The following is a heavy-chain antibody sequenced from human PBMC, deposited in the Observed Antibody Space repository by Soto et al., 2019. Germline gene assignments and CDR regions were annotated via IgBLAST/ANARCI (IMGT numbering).Heavy chain of an antibody. V-gene: IGHV4-30-4*08. CDR1: GGSISSSSSY. J-gene: IGHJ3*02. CDR3: ARLRPYDAFDI. CDR2: IYYLGNT. Sequence: PSETLSLTCTVSGGSISSSSSYWGWIRQPPGKGLEWVGCIYYLGNTYYNPSLESRVTISVDTSKNQFSLKLSSVTAADTAVYYCARLRPYDAFDIWGQGTMVTVSS.